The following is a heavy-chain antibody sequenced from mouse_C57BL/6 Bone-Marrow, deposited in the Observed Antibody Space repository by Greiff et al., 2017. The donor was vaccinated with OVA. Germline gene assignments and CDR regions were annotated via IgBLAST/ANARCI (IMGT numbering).Heavy chain of an antibody. D-gene: IGHD3-2*02. CDR2: IYPGSGNT. J-gene: IGHJ4*01. Sequence: QVQLQQSGAELVRPGASVKLSCKASGYTFTDYYINWVKQRPGQGLEWIARIYPGSGNTYYNEKFKGKATLTAEKSSSTAYMQLSSLTSEDSAVYFCARRLRYYAMDYWGQGTSVTVSS. V-gene: IGHV1-76*01. CDR1: GYTFTDYY. CDR3: ARRLRYYAMDY.